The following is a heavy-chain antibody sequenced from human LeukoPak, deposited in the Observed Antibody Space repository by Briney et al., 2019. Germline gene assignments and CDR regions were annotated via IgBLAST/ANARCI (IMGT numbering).Heavy chain of an antibody. J-gene: IGHJ4*02. CDR3: ARAAKTRYCSSTSCHFDY. CDR1: GFTFSSYS. V-gene: IGHV3-30*03. D-gene: IGHD2-2*01. Sequence: PGRSLRLSCAASGFTFSSYSMHWVRQAPGKGLEWVAVISYDGSNKYYADSVKGRFTISRDNSKNTLYLQMNSLRAEDTAVYYCARAAKTRYCSSTSCHFDYWGQGTLVTVSS. CDR2: ISYDGSNK.